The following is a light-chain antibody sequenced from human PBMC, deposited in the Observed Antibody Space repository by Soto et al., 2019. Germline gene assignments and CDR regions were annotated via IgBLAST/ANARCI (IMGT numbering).Light chain of an antibody. J-gene: IGKJ4*01. V-gene: IGKV3-11*01. CDR2: DSS. CDR1: QSVNNF. CDR3: QQRYTWPLT. Sequence: EIVLTQSPATLSLAPGEGATLSCRASQSVNNFLTWYQQKPGQAPRLLIYDSSNRATGIPARFSGSGSGTDFTLTISSLEPEDFALYYCQQRYTWPLTFGGGTKVEFK.